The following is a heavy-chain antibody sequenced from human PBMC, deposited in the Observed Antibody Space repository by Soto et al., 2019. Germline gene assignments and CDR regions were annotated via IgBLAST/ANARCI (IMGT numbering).Heavy chain of an antibody. Sequence: PGGSLRLSCAASGFTFSSYGMHWVRQAPGKGLEWVAVIWYDGSNKYYADSVKGRFTISRDNSKNTLYLQMNSLRAEDTAVYYCARRGYSYGYYYYYGMDVWGQGTTVTVYS. J-gene: IGHJ6*02. CDR2: IWYDGSNK. V-gene: IGHV3-33*01. CDR1: GFTFSSYG. CDR3: ARRGYSYGYYYYYGMDV. D-gene: IGHD5-18*01.